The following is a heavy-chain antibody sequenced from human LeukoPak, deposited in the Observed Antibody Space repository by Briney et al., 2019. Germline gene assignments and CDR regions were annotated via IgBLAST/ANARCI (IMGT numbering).Heavy chain of an antibody. CDR3: ARSLVVVTAINYFDY. CDR2: ITAYNGNT. D-gene: IGHD2-21*02. CDR1: GYTFTSYG. Sequence: ASVKVSCKASGYTFTSYGISWVRQAPGQGLEWMGWITAYNGNTKYTQNLQGRVTMTTDTSTSTTYMELRSLRSDDTAVYYCARSLVVVTAINYFDYWGQGTLVTVSS. J-gene: IGHJ4*02. V-gene: IGHV1-18*01.